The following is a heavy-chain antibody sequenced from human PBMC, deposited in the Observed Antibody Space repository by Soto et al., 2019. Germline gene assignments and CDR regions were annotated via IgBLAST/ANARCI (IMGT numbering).Heavy chain of an antibody. CDR3: ANDPDRPRPYNYYYGMDS. Sequence: WGSRRLSGAASGFTFSSYPMSWVRQAPGKGLEWVSAISVSVGITYYADSVQGRFTISGDNSKNTLYLQMNSLRAEDTAVYYCANDPDRPRPYNYYYGMDSWDKRST. CDR1: GFTFSSYP. J-gene: IGHJ6*04. V-gene: IGHV3-23*01. CDR2: ISVSVGIT.